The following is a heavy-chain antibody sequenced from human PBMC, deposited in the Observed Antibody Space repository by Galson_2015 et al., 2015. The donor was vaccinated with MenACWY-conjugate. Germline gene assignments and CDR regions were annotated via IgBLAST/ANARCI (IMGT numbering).Heavy chain of an antibody. CDR1: GFTFRNYW. Sequence: SLRLSCAAAGFTFRNYWMTWVRQAPGKGLEGGASIKKDGSEKYYVDSVKGRFTISRDNAKNSLYLEMNSLRVEDTAVYSCARGHHGMDVWGQGTTVTASS. V-gene: IGHV3-7*03. CDR2: IKKDGSEK. J-gene: IGHJ6*02. CDR3: ARGHHGMDV.